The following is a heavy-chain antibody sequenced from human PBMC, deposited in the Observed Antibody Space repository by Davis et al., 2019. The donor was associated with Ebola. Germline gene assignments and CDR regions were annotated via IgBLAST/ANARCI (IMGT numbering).Heavy chain of an antibody. CDR2: INPNSGGT. CDR3: ARDIGPRGFLLDNSSSQNDY. Sequence: ASVKVSCKASGYTFTGYYMHWVRQAPGQGLEWMGWINPNSGGTNYAQKFQGRVTMTRDTSISTAYMELSSLRSEDTAVYYCARDIGPRGFLLDNSSSQNDYWGQGTLVTVSS. D-gene: IGHD6-6*01. V-gene: IGHV1-2*02. CDR1: GYTFTGYY. J-gene: IGHJ4*02.